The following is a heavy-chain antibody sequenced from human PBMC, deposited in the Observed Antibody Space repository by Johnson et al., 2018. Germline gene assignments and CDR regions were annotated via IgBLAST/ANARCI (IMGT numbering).Heavy chain of an antibody. Sequence: QVELQESGPGLVKPSETLSLTCTVSGGSISSYYWSWIRQPPGKGLEWIGYIYYSGSTNYNPSLKSRVTISVDTSKNQFSLKLSPVTAADTAVYYCAREGKNWNSDAFDIWGQGTMVTVSS. CDR2: IYYSGST. V-gene: IGHV4-59*01. CDR1: GGSISSYY. CDR3: AREGKNWNSDAFDI. D-gene: IGHD1-7*01. J-gene: IGHJ3*02.